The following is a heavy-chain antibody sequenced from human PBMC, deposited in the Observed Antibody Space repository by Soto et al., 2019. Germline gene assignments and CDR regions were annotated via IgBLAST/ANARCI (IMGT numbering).Heavy chain of an antibody. CDR2: IWYDGSNK. CDR1: GFTFSSYG. CDR3: ARDRVLGIQLWLLKENYYYYYGMDV. J-gene: IGHJ6*02. V-gene: IGHV3-33*01. D-gene: IGHD5-18*01. Sequence: GGSLRLSCAASGFTFSSYGMHWVRQAPGKGLEWVAVIWYDGSNKYYADSVKGRFTISRDNSKNTLYLQMNSLRAEDTAVYYCARDRVLGIQLWLLKENYYYYYGMDVWGQGTTVTVSS.